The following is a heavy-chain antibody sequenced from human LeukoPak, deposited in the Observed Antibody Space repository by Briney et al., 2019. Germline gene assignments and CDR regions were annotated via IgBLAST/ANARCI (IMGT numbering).Heavy chain of an antibody. CDR3: ANQQWLDEFDY. Sequence: PTSETLSLTCTVSGGSIRSSYYYWGWLRQPPGKGLEWVSAISGSGGSTYYADSVKGRFTISRDNSKNTLYLQMNSLRAEDTAVYYCANQQWLDEFDYWGQGTLVTVSS. J-gene: IGHJ4*02. CDR2: ISGSGGST. D-gene: IGHD6-19*01. V-gene: IGHV3-23*01. CDR1: GGSIRSSYYY.